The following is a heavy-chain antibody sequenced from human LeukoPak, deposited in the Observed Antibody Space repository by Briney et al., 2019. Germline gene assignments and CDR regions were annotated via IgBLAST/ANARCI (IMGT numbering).Heavy chain of an antibody. Sequence: PGGSLRLSCAASGFTFTNYGMAWVRQAPGKGPQWVSSISGSGGSTYYADSVEGRFTISRDNSKNTMYLEMNSLRAEDTAVYYCAKDLAVWGQGTTVTVSS. V-gene: IGHV3-23*01. J-gene: IGHJ6*02. CDR3: AKDLAV. CDR1: GFTFTNYG. CDR2: ISGSGGST.